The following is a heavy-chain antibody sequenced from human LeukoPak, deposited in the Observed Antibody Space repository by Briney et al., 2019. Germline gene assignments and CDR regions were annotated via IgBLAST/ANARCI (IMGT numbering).Heavy chain of an antibody. Sequence: WASVKVSCKASGYTYTTYGISWVRQAPGQGLEWMGWISGNGDNTKYVQEFQGRVTMTTDTSTSTAYMDLRSLRSDDTAIYYCARGHGYYIGLHCFDYWGQGTLVTVSS. CDR1: GYTYTTYG. CDR2: ISGNGDNT. J-gene: IGHJ4*02. CDR3: ARGHGYYIGLHCFDY. D-gene: IGHD4-17*01. V-gene: IGHV1-18*01.